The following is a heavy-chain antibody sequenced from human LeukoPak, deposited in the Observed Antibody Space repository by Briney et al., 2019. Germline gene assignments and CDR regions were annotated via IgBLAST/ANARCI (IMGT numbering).Heavy chain of an antibody. V-gene: IGHV1-69*13. D-gene: IGHD3-3*01. Sequence: ASVKVSCKASGGTFSSYAISWVRQAPGQGLEWMGGIIPIFGTANYAQKFQGRVTITADESTSTAYMELSSLRSEDTAVYYCASNRSGYRSDYWGQGTLVTVSS. CDR3: ASNRSGYRSDY. CDR1: GGTFSSYA. J-gene: IGHJ4*02. CDR2: IIPIFGTA.